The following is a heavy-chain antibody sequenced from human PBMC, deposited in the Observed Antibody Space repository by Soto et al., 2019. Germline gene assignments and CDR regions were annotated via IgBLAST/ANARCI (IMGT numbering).Heavy chain of an antibody. J-gene: IGHJ6*02. CDR2: ISSRSLSI. CDR3: ARAYSDLWEDLEV. CDR1: RFTFRSHS. Sequence: VGSLRLSCEASRFTFRSHSMNLVRQSPRTGLQWVSYISSRSLSIYFSDSVKGRFTISRDDARNSLYLQMNSLRDEDKAIYYSARAYSDLWEDLEVWGQGTTVKVSS. V-gene: IGHV3-48*02. D-gene: IGHD3-3*01.